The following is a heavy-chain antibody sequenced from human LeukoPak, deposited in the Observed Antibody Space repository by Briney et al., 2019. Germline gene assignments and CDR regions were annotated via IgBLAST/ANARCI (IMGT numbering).Heavy chain of an antibody. CDR1: GFTFSSYA. V-gene: IGHV3-23*01. CDR3: AKDRSGWYVGYFDY. CDR2: ISGSGGST. J-gene: IGHJ4*02. D-gene: IGHD6-19*01. Sequence: GGSLRLSCAASGFTFSSYAMSWVRKAPGKGLEWVSAISGSGGSTYYADSVKGRFTISRDNSKNTLYLQMNSLRAEDTAVYYCAKDRSGWYVGYFDYWGQGTLVTVSS.